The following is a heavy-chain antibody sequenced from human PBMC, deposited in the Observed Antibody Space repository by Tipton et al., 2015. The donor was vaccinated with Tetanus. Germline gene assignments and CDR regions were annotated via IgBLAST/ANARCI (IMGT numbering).Heavy chain of an antibody. V-gene: IGHV5-51*01. D-gene: IGHD4-17*01. CDR3: ARRRTTTALSYYLES. J-gene: IGHJ4*02. CDR2: IFPRDSNT. Sequence: QLVQSGAEVKKPGEPLKISCKVSGYNFTLYWIGWVRQMPGKGLEWMGTIFPRDSNTRYSPSFQGQVTISADTSISTAYLQWNSLKASDTAMYYCARRRTTTALSYYLESWGQGTLVTVSS. CDR1: GYNFTLYW.